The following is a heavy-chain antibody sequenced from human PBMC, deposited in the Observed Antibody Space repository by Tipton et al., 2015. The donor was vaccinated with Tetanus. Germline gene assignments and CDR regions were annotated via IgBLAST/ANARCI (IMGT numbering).Heavy chain of an antibody. Sequence: QSGAEVKKPGSSVKVSCKASGGTFTNYALSWVRQAPGQGLEWMGWDSGYSGNTIYARKVQGRVTMTTDTSTNTAYLELRSLRSDDTGVYFCARLVKQWLVPEDFWGQGTLVTVSS. V-gene: IGHV1-18*01. J-gene: IGHJ4*02. D-gene: IGHD6-19*01. CDR2: DSGYSGNT. CDR3: ARLVKQWLVPEDF. CDR1: GGTFTNYA.